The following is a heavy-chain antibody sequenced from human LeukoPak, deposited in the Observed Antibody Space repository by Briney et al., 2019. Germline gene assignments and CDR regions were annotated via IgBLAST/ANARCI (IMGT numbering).Heavy chain of an antibody. Sequence: ASVKVSCKASGYTFTSYAISWVRQAPGQGLEWMGGIIPIFGTANYAQKFQGRVTITADESTSTAYMELSSLRSEDTAVYYCARDSTARGGSYRGFDYWGQGTLVTVSS. CDR2: IIPIFGTA. CDR1: GYTFTSYA. J-gene: IGHJ4*02. V-gene: IGHV1-69*13. D-gene: IGHD1-26*01. CDR3: ARDSTARGGSYRGFDY.